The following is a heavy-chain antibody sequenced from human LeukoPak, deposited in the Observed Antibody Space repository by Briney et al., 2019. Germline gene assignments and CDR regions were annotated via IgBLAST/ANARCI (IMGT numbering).Heavy chain of an antibody. CDR2: ISGSGGST. CDR3: EKDVARYSSSWYHFDY. D-gene: IGHD6-13*01. V-gene: IGHV3-23*01. J-gene: IGHJ4*02. CDR1: GFTFSSYA. Sequence: GGSLRLSSAASGFTFSSYAMSWVRQAPGKGLEWVSAISGSGGSTYYADSVKGRFTISRDNSKNTLYLQMNSLRAEDTAVYYCEKDVARYSSSWYHFDYWGQGTLVTVSS.